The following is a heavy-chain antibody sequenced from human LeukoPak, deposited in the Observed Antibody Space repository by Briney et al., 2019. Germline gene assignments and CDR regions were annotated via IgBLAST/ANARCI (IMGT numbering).Heavy chain of an antibody. J-gene: IGHJ6*03. Sequence: ASVKVSCKASGYTFTGYYMHWVRQAPGQGLEWMGWINPTSGGTNYAQKFQGRVTMTRDTSISTAYMELSRLRSDDTAVYYCARSEQFPYYMDVWGKGTTVTVSS. D-gene: IGHD6-19*01. CDR2: INPTSGGT. CDR1: GYTFTGYY. CDR3: ARSEQFPYYMDV. V-gene: IGHV1-2*02.